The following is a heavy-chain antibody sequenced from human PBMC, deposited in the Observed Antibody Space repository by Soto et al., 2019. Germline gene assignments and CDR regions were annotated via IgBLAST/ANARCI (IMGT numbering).Heavy chain of an antibody. Sequence: GSLRLSCVASGFPFSGYAMNWVRQTPGEGLEWVCGIGGSGTTIYCADSVKGRFTISRDNFGNTMYLQMNSVRVEDTAVYYCARSGRPLSCFDPWGQGTRVTVSS. CDR2: IGGSGTTI. CDR1: GFPFSGYA. V-gene: IGHV3-23*01. CDR3: ARSGRPLSCFDP. J-gene: IGHJ5*02.